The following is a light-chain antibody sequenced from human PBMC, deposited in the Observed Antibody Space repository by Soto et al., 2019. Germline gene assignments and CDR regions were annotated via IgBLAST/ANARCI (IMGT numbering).Light chain of an antibody. CDR2: DAS. CDR3: QQYNSYSWT. V-gene: IGKV1-5*01. J-gene: IGKJ1*01. Sequence: DIQMTQSPSTLSASVGDRVTITCRASQSISSWLAWYQQKPGKAPKLLIYDASSLESGVPSRFSGSGSGTKFTLSICSLQPDDFATYYCQQYNSYSWTFGQGTK. CDR1: QSISSW.